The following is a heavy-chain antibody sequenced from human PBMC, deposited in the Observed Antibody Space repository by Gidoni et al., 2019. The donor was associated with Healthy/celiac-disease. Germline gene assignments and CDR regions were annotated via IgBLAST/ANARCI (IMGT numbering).Heavy chain of an antibody. CDR3: AKGEDYSDSSGYYHPRDY. Sequence: QVQLVESGGGGVQPGRSLRLSCAAAGLTFRSYGMHWVREAPGKVLEWVAFISYDGSNKYYADSVKGLFTISIDNSRNTLYLQMNSLRSEDTAVYYCAKGEDYSDSSGYYHPRDYWGQGTLVTVSS. CDR1: GLTFRSYG. D-gene: IGHD3-22*01. J-gene: IGHJ4*02. CDR2: ISYDGSNK. V-gene: IGHV3-30*18.